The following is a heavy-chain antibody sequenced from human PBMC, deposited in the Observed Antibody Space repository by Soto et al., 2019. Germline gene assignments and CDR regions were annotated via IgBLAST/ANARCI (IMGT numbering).Heavy chain of an antibody. J-gene: IGHJ2*01. V-gene: IGHV1-18*01. Sequence: ASVKVSCKASGYTFTSYGISWVRQAPGQGLEWMGWISAYNGSTNYAQKLQGRVTMTRDTSTSTAYMELSRLRSDDTAVYYCARETGAPNWYFDLWGRGTLVTVSS. CDR3: ARETGAPNWYFDL. CDR2: ISAYNGST. CDR1: GYTFTSYG.